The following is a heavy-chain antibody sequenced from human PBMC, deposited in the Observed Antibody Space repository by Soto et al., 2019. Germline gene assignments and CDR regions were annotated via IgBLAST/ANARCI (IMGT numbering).Heavy chain of an antibody. J-gene: IGHJ4*02. CDR3: AKKRTMGGPGDFDS. CDR1: GFTFNSYA. Sequence: PGGSLRLSCAAPGFTFNSYAMSWVRQAPGKGLEWVSAISGSRGDTYYADSVKGRFTISRDNSQNTLYLQMNSLRAEDTAVYYCAKKRTMGGPGDFDSWGQGTLVTVSS. V-gene: IGHV3-23*01. CDR2: ISGSRGDT. D-gene: IGHD2-15*01.